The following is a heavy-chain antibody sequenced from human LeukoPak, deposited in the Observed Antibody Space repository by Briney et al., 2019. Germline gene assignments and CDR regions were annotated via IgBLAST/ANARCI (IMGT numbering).Heavy chain of an antibody. CDR2: MQSTGNS. CDR3: ARDKQHSYGRYFDH. CDR1: GDSISTYH. V-gene: IGHV4-59*01. J-gene: IGHJ4*02. D-gene: IGHD5-18*01. Sequence: SETVSLTCSVSGDSISTYHWNRIRKPPGRGLQWIGYMQSTGNSNYNPSLRSRVTMFVDTSKNQVALILRSVTAADTAVYCCARDKQHSYGRYFDHWGQGALVTVSS.